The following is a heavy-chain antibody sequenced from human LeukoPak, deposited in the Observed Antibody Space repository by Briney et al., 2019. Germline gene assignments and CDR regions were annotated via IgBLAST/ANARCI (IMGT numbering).Heavy chain of an antibody. CDR2: INWNGGST. J-gene: IGHJ2*01. V-gene: IGHV3-20*04. CDR3: ARDRVVVATTTPPYWYFDL. D-gene: IGHD2-15*01. CDR1: RFTLDDYG. Sequence: GGSLRLSCAASRFTLDDYGMSWVRQAPGKGLEWVSGINWNGGSTGYVDSVKGRFTISRDNAKNSLFLHMNSLRVEDTALYYCARDRVVVATTTPPYWYFDLWGRGTRVTVSS.